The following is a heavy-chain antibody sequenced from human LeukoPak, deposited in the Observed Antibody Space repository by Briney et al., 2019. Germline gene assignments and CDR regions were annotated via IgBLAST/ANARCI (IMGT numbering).Heavy chain of an antibody. CDR3: ARGISYYDSSGIDY. D-gene: IGHD3-22*01. J-gene: IGHJ4*02. CDR2: THYSGN. Sequence: PSETLSLTCTVSGGSISSYYWSWIRQPPGKRLEWIGYTHYSGNNYTPSLKSRVTISADTSKNQFSLKLSSVTAADTAVYYCARGISYYDSSGIDYWGQGTLVTVSS. CDR1: GGSISSYY. V-gene: IGHV4-59*01.